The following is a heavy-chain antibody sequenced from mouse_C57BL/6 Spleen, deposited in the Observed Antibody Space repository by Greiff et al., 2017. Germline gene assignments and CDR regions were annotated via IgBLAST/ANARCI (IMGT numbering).Heavy chain of an antibody. CDR1: GYTFTSYW. CDR2: IDPSDSYT. D-gene: IGHD1-1*01. Sequence: QVQLQQPGAELVMPGASVKLSCKASGYTFTSYWMHWVKQRPGQGLEWIGEIDPSDSYTNYNQKFKGKSTLTVDKSSSTAYMQLSSLTSEDSAVYYCARSAYGSGNYFDYWGQGTTLTVSS. J-gene: IGHJ2*01. V-gene: IGHV1-69*01. CDR3: ARSAYGSGNYFDY.